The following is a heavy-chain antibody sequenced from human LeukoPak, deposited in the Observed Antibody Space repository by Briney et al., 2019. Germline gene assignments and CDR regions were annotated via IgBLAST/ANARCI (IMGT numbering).Heavy chain of an antibody. CDR3: AKAGDSGCVDFDY. V-gene: IGHV3-23*01. CDR2: ISGSGGST. D-gene: IGHD6-19*01. J-gene: IGHJ4*02. CDR1: GFTFSSYG. Sequence: GGTLRLSCAASGFTFSSYGMSWVRQAPGKGLEWVSAISGSGGSTYYADSVKGRFTISRDNSKNTLYLQMNSLRAEDTAVYYCAKAGDSGCVDFDYWGQGTLVTVSS.